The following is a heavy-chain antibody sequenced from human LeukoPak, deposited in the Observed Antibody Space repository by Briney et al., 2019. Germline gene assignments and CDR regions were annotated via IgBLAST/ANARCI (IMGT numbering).Heavy chain of an antibody. Sequence: SETLSLTCAVYGGSFSGYYWSWIRQPPGKGLEWIGEINHSGSTNYNPSLKSRVTISVDTSKNQFSLKLSSVTAPDTAVYYCARGLNGMRDYWGQGTLVTVSS. CDR3: ARGLNGMRDY. V-gene: IGHV4-34*01. J-gene: IGHJ4*02. CDR1: GGSFSGYY. D-gene: IGHD2-8*01. CDR2: INHSGST.